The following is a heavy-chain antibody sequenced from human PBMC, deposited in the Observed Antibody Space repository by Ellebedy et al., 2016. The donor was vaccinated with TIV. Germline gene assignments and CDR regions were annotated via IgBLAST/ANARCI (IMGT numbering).Heavy chain of an antibody. Sequence: SETLSLTCAVYGGSFSGYYWSWIRQPPGKGLEWIGEINHSGSTNYNPSLKSRVTISVDTSKNQFSLKLSSVTAADTAVYYCARGRGLRYFDWLRANAFDIWGQGTMVTVSS. D-gene: IGHD3-9*01. J-gene: IGHJ3*02. CDR3: ARGRGLRYFDWLRANAFDI. CDR1: GGSFSGYY. V-gene: IGHV4-34*01. CDR2: INHSGST.